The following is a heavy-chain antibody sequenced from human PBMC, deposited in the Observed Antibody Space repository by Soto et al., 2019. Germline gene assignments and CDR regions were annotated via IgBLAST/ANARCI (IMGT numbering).Heavy chain of an antibody. J-gene: IGHJ6*02. CDR1: GGTFSSYA. D-gene: IGHD2-2*01. Sequence: ASVKVSCKASGGTFSSYAISWVRQAPGQGLEWMGGIIPIFGTANYAQKFQGRVTITADESTSTAYMELSSLRSEDAAVYYCARGVGYCSSTSCYLLGSYYYYGMDVWGQGTTVTVSS. V-gene: IGHV1-69*13. CDR2: IIPIFGTA. CDR3: ARGVGYCSSTSCYLLGSYYYYGMDV.